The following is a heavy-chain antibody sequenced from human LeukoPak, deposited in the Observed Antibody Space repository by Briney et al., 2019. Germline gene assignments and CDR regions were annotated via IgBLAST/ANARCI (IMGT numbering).Heavy chain of an antibody. Sequence: PSETLSLTCTVSGDSINSYYWNWIRQPPGKGLEWIGYIYYSGSTNYNPSLKSRVTISVDTSKNQFSLKLSSVTAADTAVYYCARVTRTYGSGSYYTWFDPWGQGTLVTVSS. J-gene: IGHJ5*02. CDR1: GDSINSYY. CDR2: IYYSGST. V-gene: IGHV4-59*01. CDR3: ARVTRTYGSGSYYTWFDP. D-gene: IGHD3-10*01.